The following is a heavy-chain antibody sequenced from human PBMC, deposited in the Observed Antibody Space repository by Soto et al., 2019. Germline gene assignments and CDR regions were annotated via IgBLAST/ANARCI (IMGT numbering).Heavy chain of an antibody. J-gene: IGHJ4*02. CDR2: INPNSGGT. D-gene: IGHD3-3*01. V-gene: IGHV1-2*04. CDR1: GYTFTSYD. CDR3: ARGNYDFWSGLTIFDY. Sequence: ASVKVSCKASGYTFTSYDINWVRQAPGQGLEWMGWINPNSGGTNYAQKFQGWVTMTRDTSISTAYMELSRLRSDDTAVYYCARGNYDFWSGLTIFDYWGQGTLVTVSS.